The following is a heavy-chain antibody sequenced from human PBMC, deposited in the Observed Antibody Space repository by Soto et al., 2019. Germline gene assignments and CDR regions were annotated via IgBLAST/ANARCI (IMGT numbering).Heavy chain of an antibody. Sequence: QVQLVESGGGVVQPGRSLRLSCAASGFTFSKYGMHWVRQAPGKGLEWVAVIWYDGSNKYYADSVKGRFTISRDNSKNTLYLQMNSLRAEDTAVYYCARDRCISTSCYGINNYVDVWGQGTPVTVSS. CDR1: GFTFSKYG. CDR2: IWYDGSNK. D-gene: IGHD2-2*01. CDR3: ARDRCISTSCYGINNYVDV. V-gene: IGHV3-33*01. J-gene: IGHJ6*02.